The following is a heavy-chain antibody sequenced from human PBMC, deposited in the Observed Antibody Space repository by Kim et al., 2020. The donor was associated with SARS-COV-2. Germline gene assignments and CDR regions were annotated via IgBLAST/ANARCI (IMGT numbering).Heavy chain of an antibody. V-gene: IGHV3-7*01. D-gene: IGHD4-17*01. CDR3: ARELMTTVTTWGFDY. CDR1: GFTFSSYW. J-gene: IGHJ4*02. Sequence: GGSLRLSCAASGFTFSSYWMSWVRQAPGKGLEWVANIKQDGSEKYYVDSVKGRFTISRDNAKNSLYLQMNSLRAEDTAVYYCARELMTTVTTWGFDYWGQGTLVTVSS. CDR2: IKQDGSEK.